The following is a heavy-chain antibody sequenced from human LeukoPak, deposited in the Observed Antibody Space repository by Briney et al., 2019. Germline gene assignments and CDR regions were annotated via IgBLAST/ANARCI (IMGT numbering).Heavy chain of an antibody. D-gene: IGHD3-10*01. CDR2: IYSGGST. J-gene: IGHJ6*02. V-gene: IGHV3-66*01. CDR1: GFTVSSNY. CDR3: ASRAYGSSYYYYGMDV. Sequence: GSLRLSCAASGFTVSSNYMSWVRQAPGKGLEWVSVIYSGGSTYYADSVKGRFTISRDNSKNTLYLQMNSLRAEDTAVYYCASRAYGSSYYYYGMDVWGQGTTVTVSS.